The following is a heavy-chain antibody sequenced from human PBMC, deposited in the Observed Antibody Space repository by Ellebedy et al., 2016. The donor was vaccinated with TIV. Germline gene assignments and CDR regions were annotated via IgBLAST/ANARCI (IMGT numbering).Heavy chain of an antibody. J-gene: IGHJ4*02. CDR1: GYTFTGYY. V-gene: IGHV1-2*02. CDR3: ARGSRPGIAVAGVDY. Sequence: AASVKVSCKGSGYTFTGYYIHWVRQAPGQGLEWMGWINPNSGGTNYAQKFQGRVTMTRETSISTAYMELSRLRSDDTAVYYCARGSRPGIAVAGVDYWGQGTLVTVSS. D-gene: IGHD6-19*01. CDR2: INPNSGGT.